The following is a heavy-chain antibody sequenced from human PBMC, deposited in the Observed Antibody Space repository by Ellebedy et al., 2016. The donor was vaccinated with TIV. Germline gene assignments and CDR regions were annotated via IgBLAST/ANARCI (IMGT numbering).Heavy chain of an antibody. Sequence: SVKVSCXASGFTFTNSAVQWVRQARGQRLEWIGWIVVGSGNTNYAQKFQERVTITRDMSTSTAYMELSSLRSEDTAVYYCARVQLWPPSYFDYWGQGTLVTVSS. D-gene: IGHD5-18*01. CDR2: IVVGSGNT. CDR1: GFTFTNSA. J-gene: IGHJ4*02. V-gene: IGHV1-58*01. CDR3: ARVQLWPPSYFDY.